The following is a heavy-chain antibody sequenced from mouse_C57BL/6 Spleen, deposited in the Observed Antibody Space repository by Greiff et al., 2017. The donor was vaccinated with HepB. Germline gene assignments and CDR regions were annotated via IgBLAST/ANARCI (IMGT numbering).Heavy chain of an antibody. CDR3: ARHSLNYYGSSYDWYFDV. D-gene: IGHD1-1*01. V-gene: IGHV2-6-1*01. CDR2: IWSDGST. Sequence: VQVVESGPGLVAPSQSLSITCTVSGFSLTSYGVHWVRQPPGKGLEWLVVIWSDGSTTYNSALKSRLSISKDNSKSQVFLKMNSLQTDDTAMYYCARHSLNYYGSSYDWYFDVWGTGTTVTVSS. CDR1: GFSLTSYG. J-gene: IGHJ1*03.